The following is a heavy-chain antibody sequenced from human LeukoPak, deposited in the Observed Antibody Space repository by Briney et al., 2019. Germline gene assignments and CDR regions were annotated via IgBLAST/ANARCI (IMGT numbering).Heavy chain of an antibody. CDR1: GFIFDDYA. D-gene: IGHD5-18*01. V-gene: IGHV3-9*01. Sequence: GGSLRLSCAASGFIFDDYAMHWVRQAPGKGLEWVSGTSWNSGNIAYADSVKGRFTISRDNAKNSLYLQMNSLRAEDTAVYYCASSRHPDTAMVRGRPFDIWGQGTMVTVSS. J-gene: IGHJ3*02. CDR3: ASSRHPDTAMVRGRPFDI. CDR2: TSWNSGNI.